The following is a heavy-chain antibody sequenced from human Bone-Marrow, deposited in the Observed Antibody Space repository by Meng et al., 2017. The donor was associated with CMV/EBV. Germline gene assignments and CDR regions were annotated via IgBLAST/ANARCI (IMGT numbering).Heavy chain of an antibody. V-gene: IGHV4-34*01. CDR2: ITHSGST. Sequence: QVHLQQWGAGLLKPSETLSLTCGVYGAPFSGYWSWVRQPPGKGLEWIGEITHSGSTNYNVSLKSRVTISIDTSKNQFSLKLSPVTATDTAVYYCAPGFRSWSGSYSSWGQGTLVTVFS. D-gene: IGHD1-26*01. J-gene: IGHJ4*02. CDR1: GAPFSGY. CDR3: APGFRSWSGSYSS.